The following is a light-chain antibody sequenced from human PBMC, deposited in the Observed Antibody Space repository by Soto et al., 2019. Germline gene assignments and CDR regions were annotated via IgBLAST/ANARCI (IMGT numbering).Light chain of an antibody. Sequence: LTQSPGTLSLSPGERATLPCRASQSVSSRLAWYQHKSGQAPRLLISGASRRATGIPDRFSGSGSGTDFTLTITRLEPEDFAVYFCQQYGSSPRTFAQGTRLAIK. CDR3: QQYGSSPRT. J-gene: IGKJ5*01. V-gene: IGKV3-20*01. CDR2: GAS. CDR1: QSVSSR.